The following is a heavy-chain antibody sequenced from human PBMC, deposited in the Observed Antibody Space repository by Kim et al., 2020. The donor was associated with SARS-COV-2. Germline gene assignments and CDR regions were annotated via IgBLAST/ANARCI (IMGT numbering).Heavy chain of an antibody. Sequence: PSVKVSCKASGYTFTNSGISWVRQAPGQGLEWMGWISAHNGHTNYAQKVQDRVTMTTDTSTSTAYVELRSLRSDDTAVYYCAREGGSSWYRNSFYFDYWGQGTLVTVSS. D-gene: IGHD6-13*01. CDR1: GYTFTNSG. J-gene: IGHJ4*02. V-gene: IGHV1-18*01. CDR2: ISAHNGHT. CDR3: AREGGSSWYRNSFYFDY.